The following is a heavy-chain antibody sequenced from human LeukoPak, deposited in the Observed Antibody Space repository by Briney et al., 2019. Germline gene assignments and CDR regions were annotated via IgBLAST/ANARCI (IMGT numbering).Heavy chain of an antibody. V-gene: IGHV3-30-3*01. CDR1: GFTFSRYA. CDR3: AKGVAIYESSSGYFDY. J-gene: IGHJ4*02. CDR2: ISYDGSSK. D-gene: IGHD3-22*01. Sequence: GRSLRLSCAASGFTFSRYAMHWVRQAPGKGLEWVAVISYDGSSKSYADSVKGRFTISRDNSKNTLSLQMNSLRAEDTAVYYCAKGVAIYESSSGYFDYWGQGTLVTVSS.